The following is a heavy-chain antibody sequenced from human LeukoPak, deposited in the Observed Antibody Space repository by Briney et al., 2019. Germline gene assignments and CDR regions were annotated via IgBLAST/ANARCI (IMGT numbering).Heavy chain of an antibody. J-gene: IGHJ4*02. D-gene: IGHD2-15*01. CDR1: GFTFSSYA. Sequence: PGGSLRLSCAASGFTFSSYAMSWVRQAPGKGLEWVSDISGSGGSTFYADSVKGRFTISRDNSKNTLYLQMNSLRAEDTAIYYCAKRGICISGGCYSSYWGQGTLATVSS. CDR3: AKRGICISGGCYSSY. V-gene: IGHV3-23*01. CDR2: ISGSGGST.